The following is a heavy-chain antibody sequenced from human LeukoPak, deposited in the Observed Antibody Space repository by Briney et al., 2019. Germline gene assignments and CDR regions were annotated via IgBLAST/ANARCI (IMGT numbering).Heavy chain of an antibody. D-gene: IGHD3-10*01. V-gene: IGHV1-69*04. CDR3: ARDLRITMVRGDH. J-gene: IGHJ4*02. Sequence: SVKVSCKASGGTFSSYAISWVRQAPRQGLEWMGRIIPILGIANYAQKFQGRVTITADKSTSTAYMELSSLRSDDTAVYYCARDLRITMVRGDHWGQGTLVTVSS. CDR2: IIPILGIA. CDR1: GGTFSSYA.